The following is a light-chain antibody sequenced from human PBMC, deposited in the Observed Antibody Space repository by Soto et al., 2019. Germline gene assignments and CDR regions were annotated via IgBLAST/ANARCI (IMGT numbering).Light chain of an antibody. CDR2: GAS. CDR3: KQYGTSPRT. J-gene: IGKJ1*01. Sequence: EVVLTQSPGTLSLSPGDRASLSCRASQNLSRYLLAWYQQKPGRAHRLLIYGASSRATGIQDRFSGSGSGTDFTLTISRLEPEDFAVYYCKQYGTSPRTFGHGTKVDIK. V-gene: IGKV3-20*01. CDR1: QNLSRYL.